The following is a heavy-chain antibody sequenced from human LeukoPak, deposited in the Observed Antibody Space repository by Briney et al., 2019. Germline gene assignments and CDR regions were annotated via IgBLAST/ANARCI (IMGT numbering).Heavy chain of an antibody. D-gene: IGHD6-13*01. Sequence: GASVKVSCKASGYTFTGYYMHWVRQAPGQGLEWMGWINPNSGGTNYAQKFQGRVTMTRDTSISTAYMELSRLRSDDTAVYYCARPLSSSWFNPYYFDYWGQGTLVTVSS. CDR2: INPNSGGT. J-gene: IGHJ4*02. V-gene: IGHV1-2*02. CDR1: GYTFTGYY. CDR3: ARPLSSSWFNPYYFDY.